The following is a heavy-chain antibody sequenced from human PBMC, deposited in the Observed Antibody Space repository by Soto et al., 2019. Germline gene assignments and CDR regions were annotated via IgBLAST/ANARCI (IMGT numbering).Heavy chain of an antibody. J-gene: IGHJ5*02. CDR1: GFTFSSYS. Sequence: PGGSLRLSCAASGFTFSSYSMNWVRQAPGKGLEWVSSISSSSSYIYYADSVKGRFTISRDNAKNSLYLQMNSLRAEDTAVYYCARGGNVVVVAATGSLGWFDPWGQGTLVTVSS. V-gene: IGHV3-21*01. CDR3: ARGGNVVVVAATGSLGWFDP. CDR2: ISSSSSYI. D-gene: IGHD2-15*01.